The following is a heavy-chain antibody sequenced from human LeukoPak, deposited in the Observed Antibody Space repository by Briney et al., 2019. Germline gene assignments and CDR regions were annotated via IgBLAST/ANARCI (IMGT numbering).Heavy chain of an antibody. Sequence: ASVKACYSASGYTFTGYYMHWVRQAPGQGLEWMGWINPNSGGTNYAQKFQGRVTMIRDTSISTAYMELSRLRSDDTAVYYCARDATLTGYYNVNWFERWGQGTLVTVSS. V-gene: IGHV1-2*02. CDR1: GYTFTGYY. CDR2: INPNSGGT. D-gene: IGHD3-9*01. CDR3: ARDATLTGYYNVNWFER. J-gene: IGHJ5*02.